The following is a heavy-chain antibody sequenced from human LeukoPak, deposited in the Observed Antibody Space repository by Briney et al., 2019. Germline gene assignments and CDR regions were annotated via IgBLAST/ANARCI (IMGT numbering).Heavy chain of an antibody. CDR3: AREPTYYGDYGPDFDY. CDR1: GYTFTSYY. Sequence: ASVKVSCKASGYTFTSYYMHWVRQAPGQGLEWMGIINPSGGSTSYAQKFQGRVTMTRDMSTSTVYMELGSLRSEDTAVYYCAREPTYYGDYGPDFDYWGQGTLVTVSS. CDR2: INPSGGST. D-gene: IGHD4-17*01. J-gene: IGHJ4*02. V-gene: IGHV1-46*01.